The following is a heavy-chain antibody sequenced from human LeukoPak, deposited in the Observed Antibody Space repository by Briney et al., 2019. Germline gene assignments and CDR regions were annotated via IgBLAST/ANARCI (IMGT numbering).Heavy chain of an antibody. V-gene: IGHV3-33*01. Sequence: PGGSLRLSCAGSGFRFSSHGMHWVRQAPGKGLEWLGYIWYDGSNPDYVDPVKGRFTISRDNSKNTAYLQMNSLRAEDTAVYHCARFVGSDYTGSFDLWGQGTPVTVSS. CDR3: ARFVGSDYTGSFDL. CDR1: GFRFSSHG. D-gene: IGHD3-10*01. J-gene: IGHJ4*02. CDR2: IWYDGSNP.